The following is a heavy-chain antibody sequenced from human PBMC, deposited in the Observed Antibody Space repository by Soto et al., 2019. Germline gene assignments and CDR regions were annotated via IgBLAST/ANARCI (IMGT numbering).Heavy chain of an antibody. CDR2: IYYSGST. D-gene: IGHD2-2*01. Sequence: QVQLQESGPRLVKPSETLSLTCIVSGGSISSYYWSWIRQPPGKGLEWIGYIYYSGSTNYNPSLKSRVTISVATSKTQFYLKLSSVTAADTAVYYCARAVLPATAPFDYWGQGTLVTVSS. V-gene: IGHV4-59*01. CDR1: GGSISSYY. CDR3: ARAVLPATAPFDY. J-gene: IGHJ4*02.